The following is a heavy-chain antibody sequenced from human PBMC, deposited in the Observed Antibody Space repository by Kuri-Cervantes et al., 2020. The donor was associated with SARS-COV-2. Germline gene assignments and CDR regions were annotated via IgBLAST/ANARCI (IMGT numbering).Heavy chain of an antibody. CDR1: GYSFTGCW. V-gene: IGHV5-10-1*01. CDR2: IDPSDSYT. J-gene: IGHJ6*02. CDR3: ARRLEPTYYYDSSGYYYVFYYYGMDV. Sequence: GGSLRLSCKGSGYSFTGCWISWVRQMLGKGLEWMGRIDPSDSYTNYSPSFQGHVTISADKSISTAYLQWSSLKASDTAMYYCARRLEPTYYYDSSGYYYVFYYYGMDVWGQGTTVTVSS. D-gene: IGHD3-22*01.